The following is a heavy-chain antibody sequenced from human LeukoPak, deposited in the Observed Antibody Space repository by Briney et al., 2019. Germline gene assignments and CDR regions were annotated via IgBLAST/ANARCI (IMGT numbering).Heavy chain of an antibody. J-gene: IGHJ4*02. CDR1: GGSFSGYY. CDR3: ARSKTIAARDALDY. Sequence: PSETLSLTCAVYGGSFSGYYWSWIRQPPGKGLEWIGEINHSGSTNYNPSLKSRVTISVDTSKNQFSLKLSSVTAADTAVYYCARSKTIAARDALDYWGQGTLVTVSS. CDR2: INHSGST. V-gene: IGHV4-34*01. D-gene: IGHD5-12*01.